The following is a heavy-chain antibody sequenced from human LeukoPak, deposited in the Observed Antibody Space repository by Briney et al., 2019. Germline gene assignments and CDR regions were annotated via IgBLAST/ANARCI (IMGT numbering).Heavy chain of an antibody. Sequence: GGSLRLSCAASGFTFNRHWMTWVRQAPGKGLEWVANINPDMSEKNYVQSVKGRFTISRDNAKNSLYLQMNSLRVEDTAMYYCARAVTYFYGSVTYDWFDPWGQGTLVTVSS. V-gene: IGHV3-7*01. CDR2: INPDMSEK. D-gene: IGHD3-10*01. CDR3: ARAVTYFYGSVTYDWFDP. CDR1: GFTFNRHW. J-gene: IGHJ5*02.